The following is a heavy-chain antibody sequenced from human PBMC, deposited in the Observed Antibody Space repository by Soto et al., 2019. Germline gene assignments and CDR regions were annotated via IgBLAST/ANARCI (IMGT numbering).Heavy chain of an antibody. J-gene: IGHJ3*02. V-gene: IGHV3-15*01. CDR1: GFSLSICV. CDR3: PTGGISMILAPIDSFDI. CDR2: ISYDGGTT. D-gene: IGHD3-3*02. Sequence: GGSLRLSCVVSGFSLSICVMSWVRQAPGKGLEWVAVISYDGGTTDYAAPVKGRFTISRDDSKNTVYLQMNSLKTEDTAVYYCPTGGISMILAPIDSFDIRDQGTMLAV.